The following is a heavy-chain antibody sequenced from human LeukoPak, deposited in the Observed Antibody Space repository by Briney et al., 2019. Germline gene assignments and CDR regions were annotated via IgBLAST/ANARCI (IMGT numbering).Heavy chain of an antibody. Sequence: PGGSLRLSCAASGFTFSSFAMSWVRLAPGKGLEWVSAISDSGDNTPYAGSVKGRFTVSRDNSKNTLYLQMNSLRAEDTAVYYCARGGSVAAADYWYFDLWGRGTLVTVSS. CDR3: ARGGSVAAADYWYFDL. V-gene: IGHV3-23*01. CDR1: GFTFSSFA. J-gene: IGHJ2*01. CDR2: ISDSGDNT. D-gene: IGHD6-13*01.